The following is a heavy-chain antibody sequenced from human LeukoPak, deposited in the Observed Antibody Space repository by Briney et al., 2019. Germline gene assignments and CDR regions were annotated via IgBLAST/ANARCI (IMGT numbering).Heavy chain of an antibody. V-gene: IGHV3-74*01. Sequence: GGSLRLSCAASGFTFSNYWMHWVRQAPGKGLVWVSRINSDGSSTRYADSVKGRFTISRDNAKNTLYLQMNSLRAEDTAVYYCGRELDWLPTLDYWGQGTLVTVSS. CDR2: INSDGSST. J-gene: IGHJ4*02. CDR3: GRELDWLPTLDY. D-gene: IGHD3-9*01. CDR1: GFTFSNYW.